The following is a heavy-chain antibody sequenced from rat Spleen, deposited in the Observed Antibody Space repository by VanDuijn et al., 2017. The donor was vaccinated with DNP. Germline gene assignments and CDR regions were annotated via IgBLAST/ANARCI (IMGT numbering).Heavy chain of an antibody. Sequence: QVQLKESGPGLVQPSQTLSLTCAVSGFSLTSYSVAWVRQPPAKGLEWVAAMSSGGNTYYNSALKSRLSISRDTSKSQVFLKMNSLHTEDIAMYFCARSYYSDAGYYYGYCDYWGQGVMVTVSS. J-gene: IGHJ2*01. V-gene: IGHV2-6*01. CDR2: MSSGGNT. D-gene: IGHD1-12*02. CDR1: GFSLTSYS. CDR3: ARSYYSDAGYYYGYCDY.